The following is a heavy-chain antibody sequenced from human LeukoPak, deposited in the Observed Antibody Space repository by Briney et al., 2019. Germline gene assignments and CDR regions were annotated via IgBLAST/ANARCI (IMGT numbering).Heavy chain of an antibody. CDR2: IYHSGST. V-gene: IGHV4-4*02. CDR3: ARHRSDSNFDY. D-gene: IGHD3-22*01. J-gene: IGHJ4*02. Sequence: PSETLSLTCAVSGAPISSNNWWWSWVRQPPGTGLEWIGEIYHSGSTNYNPSLKSRVTISVDTSKNQFSLKLSSVTAADTAVYYCARHRSDSNFDYWGQGTLVTVSS. CDR1: GAPISSNNW.